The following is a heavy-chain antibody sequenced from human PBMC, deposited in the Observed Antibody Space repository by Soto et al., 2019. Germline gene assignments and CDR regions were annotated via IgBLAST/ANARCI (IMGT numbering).Heavy chain of an antibody. V-gene: IGHV4-31*03. J-gene: IGHJ5*02. Sequence: QVQLQESGPGLVKPSQTLSLTCTVSGGSINSGGYYRSWIRQHPGKGLEWIGYIYNSGSTYYNPSLKSRITISVDTSKNQFSLKLSSVTAADTAVYYCAREEVAYYGSGSYNWFDPWGQGTLVTVSS. CDR3: AREEVAYYGSGSYNWFDP. D-gene: IGHD3-10*01. CDR2: IYNSGST. CDR1: GGSINSGGYY.